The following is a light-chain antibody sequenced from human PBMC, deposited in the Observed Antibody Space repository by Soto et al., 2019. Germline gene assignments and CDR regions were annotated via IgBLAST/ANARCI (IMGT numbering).Light chain of an antibody. Sequence: QSALTQPASVSGSPGQSITISCTGTSSDVGSYNLVSWYQQHPGKAPKLMIYEVSKRPSGVSNRFSGSKSGNTASLTISGLQAEDEADYYCCSYAGRLGWVFGGGTKLTVL. CDR2: EVS. CDR3: CSYAGRLGWV. V-gene: IGLV2-23*02. CDR1: SSDVGSYNL. J-gene: IGLJ3*02.